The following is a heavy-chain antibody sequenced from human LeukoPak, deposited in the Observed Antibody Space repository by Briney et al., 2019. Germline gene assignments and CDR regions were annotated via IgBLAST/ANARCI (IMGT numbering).Heavy chain of an antibody. V-gene: IGHV3-11*04. CDR3: ARGLYYYGSGSSTADY. J-gene: IGHJ4*02. Sequence: GGSLRLSCAASGFTVSSNYMSWVRQAPGKGLEWVSYISSSGSTIYYADSVKGRFTISRDNAKNSLYLQMNSLRAEDTAVYYCARGLYYYGSGSSTADYWGQGTLVTVSS. CDR2: ISSSGSTI. D-gene: IGHD3-10*01. CDR1: GFTVSSNY.